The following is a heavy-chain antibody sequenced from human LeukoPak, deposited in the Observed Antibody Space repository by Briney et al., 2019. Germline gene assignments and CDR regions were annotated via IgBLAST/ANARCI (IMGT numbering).Heavy chain of an antibody. J-gene: IGHJ4*02. V-gene: IGHV3-23*01. Sequence: GGSLRLSCAASRFTFSNYAMSWVRQAPGKGLEWVSSIRDSAYRTYYADSVEGRFTISRDNSKNTLYLQMYSLRAEDTAVYYCAKDRSGYSFEYWGQGTLVTVSS. CDR2: IRDSAYRT. D-gene: IGHD2-2*03. CDR3: AKDRSGYSFEY. CDR1: RFTFSNYA.